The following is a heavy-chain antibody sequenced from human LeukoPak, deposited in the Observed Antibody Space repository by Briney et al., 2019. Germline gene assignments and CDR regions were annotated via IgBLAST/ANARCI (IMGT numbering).Heavy chain of an antibody. J-gene: IGHJ4*02. D-gene: IGHD3-10*01. CDR1: GGSFSGYY. CDR2: INHSGST. Sequence: KPLETLSLTCAVYGGSFSGYYWSWIRQPPGKGLEWIGEINHSGSTNYNPSLKSRVTISVDTSKNQFSLKLSSVTAADTAVYYCARDTVQGRYFDYWGQGTLVTVSS. CDR3: ARDTVQGRYFDY. V-gene: IGHV4-34*01.